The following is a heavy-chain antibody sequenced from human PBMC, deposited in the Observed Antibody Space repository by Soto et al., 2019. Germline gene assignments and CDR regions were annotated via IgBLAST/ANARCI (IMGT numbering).Heavy chain of an antibody. D-gene: IGHD3-22*01. CDR3: ARGYGDRYDGNGYLGRH. J-gene: IGHJ4*02. Sequence: EVQLVESGGGLVQPGESLTLSCAASGFTFSSYWMHWVRQAPGKGLVWVSRIKSDGSGTYYADFVKGRLTISRDNAENTLYLQMNSRRVEDTAVYFCARGYGDRYDGNGYLGRHWGEGTLVHVSS. CDR1: GFTFSSYW. V-gene: IGHV3-74*01. CDR2: IKSDGSGT.